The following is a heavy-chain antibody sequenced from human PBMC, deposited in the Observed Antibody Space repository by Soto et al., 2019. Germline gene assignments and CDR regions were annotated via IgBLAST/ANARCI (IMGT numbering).Heavy chain of an antibody. V-gene: IGHV1-18*01. D-gene: IGHD3-9*01. J-gene: IGHJ4*02. Sequence: QVQLVQSGAEVKKPGASVKVSCKASGYTFTSYGIGWVRQAPGQGLEWIGWSSAYNGNTKYAQQRQGRVTMPTDTSTSTAYREVRSLRSDDTAVYCCARYFDVGLVDYWGKGTLVTVSS. CDR1: GYTFTSYG. CDR3: ARYFDVGLVDY. CDR2: SSAYNGNT.